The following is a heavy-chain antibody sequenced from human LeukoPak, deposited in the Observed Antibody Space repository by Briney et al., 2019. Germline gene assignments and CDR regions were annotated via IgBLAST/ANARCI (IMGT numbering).Heavy chain of an antibody. CDR3: AKVAYSGSYLPLGY. Sequence: GGSLRLSCAASGFTFSSYGMHWVRQAPGKGLEWVSFIRYDGSNTYYADSVKGRFTISRDNSKNTLYLQMNSLRAEDTAVYYCAKVAYSGSYLPLGYWGQGTLVTASS. J-gene: IGHJ4*02. D-gene: IGHD1-26*01. V-gene: IGHV3-30*02. CDR2: IRYDGSNT. CDR1: GFTFSSYG.